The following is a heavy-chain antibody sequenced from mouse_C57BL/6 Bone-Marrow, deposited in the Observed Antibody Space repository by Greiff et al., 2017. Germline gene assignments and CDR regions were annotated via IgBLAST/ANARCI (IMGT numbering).Heavy chain of an antibody. CDR1: GYTFTDHI. Sequence: QVQLKESGAELASPGASVTLSCKASGYTFTDHIMNWVKKRPGQGLEWIGRIYPVSGETNYNQKFMGKATFSVDRSSSTVYMVLNSLTSEDPAVYYCGRLYDYDEEDAMDYWGQGTSVTVSS. CDR2: IYPVSGET. J-gene: IGHJ4*01. CDR3: GRLYDYDEEDAMDY. D-gene: IGHD2-4*01. V-gene: IGHV1-11*01.